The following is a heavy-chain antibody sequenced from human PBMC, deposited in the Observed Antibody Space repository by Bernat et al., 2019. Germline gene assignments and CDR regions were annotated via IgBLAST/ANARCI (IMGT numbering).Heavy chain of an antibody. Sequence: QVQLAQSGAEVKKPGASVKVSCKASGYTFTGYYMHWVRQAPGQGLEWMGWINPNSGGTNYAQKFQGWVTMTRDTSISTAYMELSRLRSDDTAVYYCTRNYGSGSNWFDPWGQGTLVTVSS. CDR2: INPNSGGT. CDR1: GYTFTGYY. CDR3: TRNYGSGSNWFDP. D-gene: IGHD3-10*01. J-gene: IGHJ5*02. V-gene: IGHV1-2*04.